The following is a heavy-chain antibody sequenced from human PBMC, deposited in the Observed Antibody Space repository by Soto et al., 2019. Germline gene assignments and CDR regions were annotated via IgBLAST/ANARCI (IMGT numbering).Heavy chain of an antibody. D-gene: IGHD2-21*01. J-gene: IGHJ3*02. V-gene: IGHV3-23*01. CDR1: GFTFNNSA. CDR2: ISENGGSRGGT. CDR3: ASEKAVVIAPLGI. Sequence: GGSLRLSCAASGFTFNNSAMTWVRQAPGQGLEWVASISENGGSRGGTYYADSVKGRFTISRDNSKNTLYLQVDSLTGADTAVYYCASEKAVVIAPLGIWGQGALVT.